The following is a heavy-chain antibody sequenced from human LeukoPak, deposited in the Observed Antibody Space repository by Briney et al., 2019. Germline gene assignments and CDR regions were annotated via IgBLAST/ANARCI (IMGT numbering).Heavy chain of an antibody. V-gene: IGHV4-34*01. CDR3: ARGPVSYYYYYLDV. Sequence: PSETLSLTCAVYGGSFSGYYWSWIRQPPGKGLEWIGEINHSGNTIYNPSLKSRVTISIDTSKNQFSLKLTSLTAADTAVYYCARGPVSYYYYYLDVWGKGTTVTVSS. J-gene: IGHJ6*03. CDR2: INHSGNT. CDR1: GGSFSGYY.